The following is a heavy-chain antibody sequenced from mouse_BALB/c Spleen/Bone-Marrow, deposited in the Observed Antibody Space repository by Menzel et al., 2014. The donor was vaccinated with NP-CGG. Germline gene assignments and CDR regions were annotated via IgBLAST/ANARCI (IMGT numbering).Heavy chain of an antibody. V-gene: IGHV2-9*02. D-gene: IGHD1-1*01. J-gene: IGHJ3*01. Sequence: VMLVESGPGLVAPSQSLSITCTVSEFSLTSYGVHWVRQPPGKGLEWLGVIWAGGSTNHNSALMSRLSISKDNSKSQVFLKMNSLQTDDTAMYYCARGGSSRAWFAYWGQGTLVTVSA. CDR1: EFSLTSYG. CDR2: IWAGGST. CDR3: ARGGSSRAWFAY.